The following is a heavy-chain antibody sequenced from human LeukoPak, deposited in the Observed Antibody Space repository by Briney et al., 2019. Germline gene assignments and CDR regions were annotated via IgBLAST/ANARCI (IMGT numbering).Heavy chain of an antibody. Sequence: SQTLSLTCTVSGGSISSGGYYWSWIRQHPGKGLEWIGYIYYSGSTYYNPSLKSRVTISVDTSKNQFSLKLSSVTAADTAMYYCARSDYHNSGSHTVFDAFDIWGQGTRVTVSS. CDR2: IYYSGST. D-gene: IGHD3-10*01. J-gene: IGHJ3*02. CDR3: ARSDYHNSGSHTVFDAFDI. V-gene: IGHV4-31*03. CDR1: GGSISSGGYY.